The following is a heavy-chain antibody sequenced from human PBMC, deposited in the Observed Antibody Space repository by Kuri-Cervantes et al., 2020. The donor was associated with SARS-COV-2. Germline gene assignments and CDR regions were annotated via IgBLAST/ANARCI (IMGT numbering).Heavy chain of an antibody. Sequence: GESLKISCAASGFTFSDYYMSWIRQAPGKGLEWVSYISSSGSAIYYADSVKGRFTISRDNAKNSLYLQMNSLRAEDTAVYYCAKDNGYYDILTGGNWFDPWGQGTLVTVSS. J-gene: IGHJ5*02. CDR3: AKDNGYYDILTGGNWFDP. CDR1: GFTFSDYY. D-gene: IGHD3-9*01. V-gene: IGHV3-11*01. CDR2: ISSSGSAI.